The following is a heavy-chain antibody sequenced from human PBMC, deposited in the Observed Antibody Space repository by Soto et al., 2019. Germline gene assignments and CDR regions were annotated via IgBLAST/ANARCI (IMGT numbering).Heavy chain of an antibody. CDR3: ARARYSGSFSLDY. D-gene: IGHD1-26*01. J-gene: IGHJ4*02. Sequence: EVQLVETGGGLIQPGGSLRLSCAASGFTVSSNFMSWVRQAPVKGLEWVSVIYSGGSTYYADSVKGRFTISRDNSKNTLYLQMNSLGAEDTAVYYCARARYSGSFSLDYWGQGTLVTVSS. V-gene: IGHV3-53*02. CDR2: IYSGGST. CDR1: GFTVSSNF.